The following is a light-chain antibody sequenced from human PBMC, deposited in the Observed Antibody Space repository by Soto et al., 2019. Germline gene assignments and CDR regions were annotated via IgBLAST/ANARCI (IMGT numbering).Light chain of an antibody. CDR3: QQYGTSPTWT. CDR2: GAS. V-gene: IGKV3-20*01. J-gene: IGKJ1*01. CDR1: QSVTTN. Sequence: EIVLTQSPATLSVSPGERVTFSCRASQSVTTNLAWYQHKPGQAPRLLIYGASTRATGIPDRFSGSGSGTDFTLTISRLEPEDFAVYYCQQYGTSPTWTFGQGTKVDIK.